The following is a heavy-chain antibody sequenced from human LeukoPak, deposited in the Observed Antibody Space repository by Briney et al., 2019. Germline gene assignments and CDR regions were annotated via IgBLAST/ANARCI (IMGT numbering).Heavy chain of an antibody. CDR2: IIPIFGTA. J-gene: IGHJ4*02. CDR3: ARDQVLYDILTGYYKGYFDY. D-gene: IGHD3-9*01. CDR1: GGTFSSYA. Sequence: GASVTVSCKASGGTFSSYAISWVRQAPGQGLEWMGGIIPIFGTANYAQKFQGRVTITADESTSTAYMELSSLRSEDTAVYYCARDQVLYDILTGYYKGYFDYWGQGTLVTVSS. V-gene: IGHV1-69*13.